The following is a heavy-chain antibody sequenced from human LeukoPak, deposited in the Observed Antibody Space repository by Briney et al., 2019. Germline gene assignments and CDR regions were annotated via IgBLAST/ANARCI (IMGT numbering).Heavy chain of an antibody. J-gene: IGHJ4*02. CDR1: GGSISSYY. CDR3: ARLAPCGGDCYHFDF. Sequence: SETLSLTCTVSGGSISSYYWSWIRQPPGKGLEWIGYIYYSGSTNYNPSLKSRVTISVDTSKNQFSLKLSSVTAADTAVYYCARLAPCGGDCYHFDFWGQGTLVTVSS. D-gene: IGHD2-21*02. V-gene: IGHV4-59*08. CDR2: IYYSGST.